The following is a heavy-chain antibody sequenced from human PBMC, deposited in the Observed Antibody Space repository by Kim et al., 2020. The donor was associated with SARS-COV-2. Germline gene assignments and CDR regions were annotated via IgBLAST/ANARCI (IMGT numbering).Heavy chain of an antibody. D-gene: IGHD5-18*01. CDR2: IYYSGST. V-gene: IGHV4-39*01. J-gene: IGHJ5*02. CDR1: GGSISSSSYY. CDR3: ARHVPVETLDTAMVQHP. Sequence: ETLSLTCTVSGGSISSSSYYWGWIRQPPGKGLEWIGSIYYSGSTYYNPSLKSRVTISVDTSKNQFSLKLSSVTAADTAVYYCARHVPVETLDTAMVQHPWGQGTLVTVSS.